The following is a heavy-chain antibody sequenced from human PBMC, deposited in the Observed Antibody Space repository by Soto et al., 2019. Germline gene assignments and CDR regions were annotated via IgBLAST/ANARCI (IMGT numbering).Heavy chain of an antibody. CDR2: IGTAADT. V-gene: IGHV3-13*04. D-gene: IGHD3-10*01. Sequence: EVQLVESGGGLVQPGGSLRLSCATSGFTFSNYDMYWVRQATGKRLEWVSAIGTAADTYYPGSVQGRFIISRENAKNSLYLQMNSLRAGDMAVYYCVRARGGEYFGEQLSWGQGTLVTVSS. CDR1: GFTFSNYD. CDR3: VRARGGEYFGEQLS. J-gene: IGHJ4*02.